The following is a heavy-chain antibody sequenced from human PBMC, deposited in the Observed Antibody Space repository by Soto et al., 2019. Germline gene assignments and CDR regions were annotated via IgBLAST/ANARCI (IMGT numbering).Heavy chain of an antibody. J-gene: IGHJ5*02. CDR1: GFTFSSYW. CDR3: ARYTAGLQSPRKWFAP. D-gene: IGHD4-4*01. Sequence: DVQLVESGGGLVQPGGSLRLSCAASGFTFSSYWMSWIRQAPGKGLEWVANIKQDGSEKYYVDSVKGRFTISRDNPKNALYLKIKRLRPEDPAVYYCARYTAGLQSPRKWFAPGGQGPLVPVSS. V-gene: IGHV3-7*03. CDR2: IKQDGSEK.